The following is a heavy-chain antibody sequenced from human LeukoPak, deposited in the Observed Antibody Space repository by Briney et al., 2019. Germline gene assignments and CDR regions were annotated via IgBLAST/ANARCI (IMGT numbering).Heavy chain of an antibody. D-gene: IGHD5-18*01. Sequence: ASVKVSCKASGYTFTSYGISWVRQAPGQGLEWMGWISAYNGNTNYAQKLQGRVTMTTDTSTSTAYMELRSLRSDDTAVNYCARTQPTWIPLTDRAFEILGQGTMVTVSS. CDR3: ARTQPTWIPLTDRAFEI. V-gene: IGHV1-18*01. J-gene: IGHJ3*02. CDR2: ISAYNGNT. CDR1: GYTFTSYG.